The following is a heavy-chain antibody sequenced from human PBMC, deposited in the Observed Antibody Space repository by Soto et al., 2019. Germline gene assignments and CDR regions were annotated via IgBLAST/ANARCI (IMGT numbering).Heavy chain of an antibody. V-gene: IGHV3-11*06. Sequence: GGSLRLSCEASGFTFTDYHMSWIRQAPGKGLEWVALISETGSHTAYAESVKGRFTISRDNARPSVFLQMNSLRSDDTAVYFCARSLRATSPLPFWGQGTPLTLSS. CDR2: ISETGSHT. CDR1: GFTFTDYH. CDR3: ARSLRATSPLPF. J-gene: IGHJ4*02.